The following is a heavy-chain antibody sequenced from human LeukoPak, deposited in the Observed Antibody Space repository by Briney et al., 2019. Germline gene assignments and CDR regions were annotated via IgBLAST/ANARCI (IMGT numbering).Heavy chain of an antibody. CDR2: IYDSGST. D-gene: IGHD4-23*01. J-gene: IGHJ4*02. V-gene: IGHV4-30-4*08. CDR3: ARESICGNPFVY. Sequence: SETLSLTCTVSGGSISSGDYYWSWSRQPQGKGGEWIVYIYDSGSTYDNPSLRSRVTISVDPSKNQFSLKLSSVTPADTAVYYCARESICGNPFVYWGQGTLFTVSS. CDR1: GGSISSGDYY.